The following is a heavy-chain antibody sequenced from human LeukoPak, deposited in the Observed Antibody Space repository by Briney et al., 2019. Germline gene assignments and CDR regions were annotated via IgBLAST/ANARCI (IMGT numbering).Heavy chain of an antibody. J-gene: IGHJ3*02. Sequence: GGSLRLSCATSEFTFSSYGMSWVRQAPGKGLEWVSSISGSGGSTQYADSVQGRFAVSRDNSNDTLYLQMNSLRVEDTAMYFCARDPNGGYIGTFDMWGRGTMVSVCS. D-gene: IGHD4-17*01. CDR2: ISGSGGST. CDR1: EFTFSSYG. CDR3: ARDPNGGYIGTFDM. V-gene: IGHV3-23*01.